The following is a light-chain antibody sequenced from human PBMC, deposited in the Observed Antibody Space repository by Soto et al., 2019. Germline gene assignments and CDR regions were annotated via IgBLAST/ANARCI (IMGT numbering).Light chain of an antibody. CDR3: ASWDDTLNGHV. CDR1: SSNIGRNS. CDR2: SNN. J-gene: IGLJ1*01. Sequence: QSVLTQPPSASGTPGQRVTISCSGWSSNIGRNSVNWYQQLPGAAPKLLISSNNQRPSGVPDRFSGSKSGTSGSLAISGLQSEDEADYYCASWDDTLNGHVFGTGTKLTVL. V-gene: IGLV1-44*01.